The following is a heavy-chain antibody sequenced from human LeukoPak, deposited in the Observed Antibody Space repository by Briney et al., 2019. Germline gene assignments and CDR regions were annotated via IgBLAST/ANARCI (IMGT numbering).Heavy chain of an antibody. Sequence: GGSLRLSCAASGFTFSSYSMNWVRQAPGKGLEWVSSISSSSSYIYYADSVKGRFTISRDNAKNSLYLQMNSLRAEDTAVYYCARGNCSSTSCWLFDYWGQGTLVTVSS. D-gene: IGHD2-2*01. J-gene: IGHJ4*02. CDR3: ARGNCSSTSCWLFDY. CDR2: ISSSSSYI. CDR1: GFTFSSYS. V-gene: IGHV3-21*01.